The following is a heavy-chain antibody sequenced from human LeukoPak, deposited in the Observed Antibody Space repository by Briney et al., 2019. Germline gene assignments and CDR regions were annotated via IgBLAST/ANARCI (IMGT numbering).Heavy chain of an antibody. CDR3: SRGPELERFDY. V-gene: IGHV1-69*05. J-gene: IGHJ4*02. D-gene: IGHD1-1*01. Sequence: SVKDSCKASGDTFSSYAISWVRQAPGQGLEWMGQIITIFGTANYAQKLQGSVTITTDASTSTPYMGMSSLRPEETPVYYCSRGPELERFDYWGQGTLVTVSS. CDR1: GDTFSSYA. CDR2: IITIFGTA.